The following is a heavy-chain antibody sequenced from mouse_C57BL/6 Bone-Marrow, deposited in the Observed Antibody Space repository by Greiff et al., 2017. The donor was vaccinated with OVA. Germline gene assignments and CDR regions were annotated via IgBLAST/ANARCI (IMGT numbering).Heavy chain of an antibody. CDR2: ISTLAYSI. D-gene: IGHD2-5*01. Sequence: EVQRVESGGGLVQPGGSLKLSCAASGFTFSDYGMAWVRQAPRKGPEWVAFISTLAYSIYYADTVTGRFTISRSNAKNTLYLEMSSLRSEDTAMYYCARRPYYSNYGYCDVWGTGTTVTVSS. CDR3: ARRPYYSNYGYCDV. J-gene: IGHJ1*03. V-gene: IGHV5-15*01. CDR1: GFTFSDYG.